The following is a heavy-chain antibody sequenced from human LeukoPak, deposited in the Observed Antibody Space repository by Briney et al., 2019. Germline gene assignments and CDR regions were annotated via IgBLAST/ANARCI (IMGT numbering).Heavy chain of an antibody. V-gene: IGHV4-34*01. D-gene: IGHD6-13*01. CDR2: INHSGST. CDR3: ARDILATSIAAPYY. Sequence: SETLSLTCAVYGGSFSGYYWSWIRQPPGKGLEWIGEINHSGSTNYNPSLKSRVTISVDTSKNQFSLKLGSVTAADTAVYYCARDILATSIAAPYYWGQGTLVTVSS. J-gene: IGHJ4*02. CDR1: GGSFSGYY.